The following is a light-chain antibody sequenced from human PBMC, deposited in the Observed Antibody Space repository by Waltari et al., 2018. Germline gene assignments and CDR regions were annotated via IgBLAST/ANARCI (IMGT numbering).Light chain of an antibody. Sequence: QSALTQPASVSGSPGQSITISCSGTDSDVGAYSFVPCYQQPPGKAPHLIIYEVSNRPSGISNRFSASKSGNTASLTISGLQAEDEADYYCSSYTTSSAPGVFGTGTRVTVL. CDR2: EVS. J-gene: IGLJ1*01. CDR1: DSDVGAYSF. V-gene: IGLV2-14*01. CDR3: SSYTTSSAPGV.